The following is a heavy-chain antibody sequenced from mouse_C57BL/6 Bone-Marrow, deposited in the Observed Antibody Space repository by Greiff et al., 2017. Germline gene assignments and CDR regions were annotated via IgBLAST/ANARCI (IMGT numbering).Heavy chain of an antibody. D-gene: IGHD4-1*01. Sequence: VPLPPSGPGLVAPSQSLSITCTVSGFSLTSYGVDWVRQSPGKGLEWLGVIWGVGSTNYNSALKSRLSIRKDNSKSQVFLKMNSLQTDDTAMYYCAARLTGKGEYWGQGTLVTVAA. CDR2: IWGVGST. CDR3: AARLTGKGEY. J-gene: IGHJ3*01. V-gene: IGHV2-6*01. CDR1: GFSLTSYG.